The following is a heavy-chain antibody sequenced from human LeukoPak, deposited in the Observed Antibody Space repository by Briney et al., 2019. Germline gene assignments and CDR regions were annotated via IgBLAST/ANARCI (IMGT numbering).Heavy chain of an antibody. Sequence: GASVKVSCKASGYTFTSYDINWVRQATGQGLEWMGWMNPNSGNTGYAQKFQGRVTMTRNTSISTAYMELSSLRSEDTAVYYCAGGRKRWLQLHWFDPWGQGTLVTVSS. D-gene: IGHD5-24*01. J-gene: IGHJ5*02. V-gene: IGHV1-8*01. CDR1: GYTFTSYD. CDR3: AGGRKRWLQLHWFDP. CDR2: MNPNSGNT.